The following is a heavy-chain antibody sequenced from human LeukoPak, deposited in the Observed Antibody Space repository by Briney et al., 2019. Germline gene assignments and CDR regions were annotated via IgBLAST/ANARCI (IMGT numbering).Heavy chain of an antibody. D-gene: IGHD3-16*02. Sequence: SVKVSCKASGGTFSSYAISWVRQAPGQGLEWMGGIIPIFGTANYAQKFQGRVTITADESTSTAYMELSSLRSEDTAVYYCATGVYDYVWGSYRSFDYWGQGTLVTVSS. CDR3: ATGVYDYVWGSYRSFDY. J-gene: IGHJ4*02. V-gene: IGHV1-69*01. CDR2: IIPIFGTA. CDR1: GGTFSSYA.